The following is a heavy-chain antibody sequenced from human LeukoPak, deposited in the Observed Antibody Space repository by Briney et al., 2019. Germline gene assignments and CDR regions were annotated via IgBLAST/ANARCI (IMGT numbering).Heavy chain of an antibody. V-gene: IGHV4-61*02. J-gene: IGHJ4*02. D-gene: IGHD3-16*01. CDR3: AREGGLGIDY. Sequence: SETLSLTCTVSGGSISSGSYYWSWIRQPAGKGLEWIGRIYTSGSTNYNPSLKSRVTISVDTSKNQFSLKLSSVTAADTAVYYCAREGGLGIDYWGQGTLVTVSS. CDR2: IYTSGST. CDR1: GGSISSGSYY.